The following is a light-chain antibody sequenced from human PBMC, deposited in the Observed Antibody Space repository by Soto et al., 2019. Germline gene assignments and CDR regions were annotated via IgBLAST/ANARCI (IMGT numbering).Light chain of an antibody. CDR3: QQYDNLPLT. CDR1: QDISNY. J-gene: IGKJ4*01. CDR2: DAS. V-gene: IGKV1-33*01. Sequence: DIQLTQSPSSLSASVGDRVTLTCQASQDISNYLHWYQQKPGKAPKLLIYDASNLETGVPSRFSGSGSGTDFTFTISSLQPEDIATYYCQQYDNLPLTFGGGTKVDI.